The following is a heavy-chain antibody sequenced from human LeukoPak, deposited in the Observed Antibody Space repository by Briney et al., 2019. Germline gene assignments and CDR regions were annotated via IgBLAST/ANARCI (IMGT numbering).Heavy chain of an antibody. CDR2: MNPNSGNT. CDR3: ARGRKYSYGKAPFDY. V-gene: IGHV1-8*02. Sequence: ASVKVSCKASGGTFSSYAINWVRQATGQGLEWMGWMNPNSGNTGYAQKFQGRVTMTRNTSISTAYMELSSLRSEDTAVYYCARGRKYSYGKAPFDYWGQGTLVTVSS. D-gene: IGHD5-18*01. J-gene: IGHJ4*02. CDR1: GGTFSSYA.